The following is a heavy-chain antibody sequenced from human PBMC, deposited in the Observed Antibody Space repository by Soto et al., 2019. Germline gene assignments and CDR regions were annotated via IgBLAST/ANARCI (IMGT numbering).Heavy chain of an antibody. CDR2: SYYSGST. CDR3: ARVAGYSINWFDP. CDR1: GGSISSGDYY. V-gene: IGHV4-30-4*01. Sequence: SETLSLTCTVSGGSISSGDYYWSWIRQPPGKGLEWIGYSYYSGSTYYNPSLKSRVTISVDTSKNQFSLKLSSVTAADTAVYYCARVAGYSINWFDPWGQGTLVTSPQ. J-gene: IGHJ5*02. D-gene: IGHD4-4*01.